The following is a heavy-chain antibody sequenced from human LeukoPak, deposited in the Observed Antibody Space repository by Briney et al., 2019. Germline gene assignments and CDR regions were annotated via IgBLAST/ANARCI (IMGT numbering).Heavy chain of an antibody. J-gene: IGHJ6*03. D-gene: IGHD6-25*01. V-gene: IGHV3-30*18. CDR3: AKSGAWTGCYYYYMDV. Sequence: TGGSLRLPCAASGFTFSSYGMHWVRQAPGKGLEWVAVISYDGSNKYYADSVKGRFTISRDNSKNTLYLQMNSLRAEDTAVYYCAKSGAWTGCYYYYMDVWGKGTTVTVSS. CDR2: ISYDGSNK. CDR1: GFTFSSYG.